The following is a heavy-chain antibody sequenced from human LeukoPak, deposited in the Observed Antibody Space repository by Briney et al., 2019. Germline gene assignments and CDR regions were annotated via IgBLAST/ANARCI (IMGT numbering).Heavy chain of an antibody. CDR3: ARESTVTMGGFDY. D-gene: IGHD4-17*01. J-gene: IGHJ4*02. CDR1: GYTFTDYD. CDR2: MNPNSGNT. V-gene: IGHV1-8*02. Sequence: ASLKVSCKASGYTFTDYDINWVRQATGQGLEWMGWMNPNSGNTGYALKFQGRVTMTRNTSINTAYMELNSLRSEDTAVYYCARESTVTMGGFDYWGQGTLVTVSS.